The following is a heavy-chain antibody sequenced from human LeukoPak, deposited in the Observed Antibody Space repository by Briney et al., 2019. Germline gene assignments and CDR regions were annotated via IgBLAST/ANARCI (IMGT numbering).Heavy chain of an antibody. CDR1: GYTFTGYY. J-gene: IGHJ4*02. D-gene: IGHD6-19*01. V-gene: IGHV1-2*02. Sequence: ASVKVSCKASGYTFTGYYMHWVRQAPGQGLGWMGWINPNSGGTNYAQKFQGRVTMTRDTSISTAYMELSRLRSDDTAVYYCARDVAVAGTDLDYWGQGTLVTVSS. CDR2: INPNSGGT. CDR3: ARDVAVAGTDLDY.